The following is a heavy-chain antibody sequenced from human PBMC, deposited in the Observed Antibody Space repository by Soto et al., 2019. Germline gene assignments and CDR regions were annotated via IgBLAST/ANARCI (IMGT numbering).Heavy chain of an antibody. CDR2: ISSRSDI. CDR3: AREYTAWPLAYGLDV. J-gene: IGHJ6*02. CDR1: GFTFSTYS. D-gene: IGHD2-2*02. V-gene: IGHV3-21*01. Sequence: NPGGSLRLSCVGSGFTFSTYSFNWVRQAPGKGLEWVSSISSRSDIYYADSVKGRFTISRDNAKNSVSLQMNSLRAEDTAVYYCAREYTAWPLAYGLDVWGQGTTVTVSS.